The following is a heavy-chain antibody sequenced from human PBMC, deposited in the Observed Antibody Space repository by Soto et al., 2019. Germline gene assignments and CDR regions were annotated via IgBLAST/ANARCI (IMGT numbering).Heavy chain of an antibody. J-gene: IGHJ4*02. V-gene: IGHV3-30-3*02. CDR1: GFTFSSYA. CDR3: ANDRFGDRYDY. CDR2: ISYDGRNK. Sequence: QVQLVESGGGVVQPGRSLRLSCAASGFTFSSYAMHWVRQAPGKGLEWVAVISYDGRNKYYADSVKSRFTISTDNSKNAPDLELNILIAEDPAVYYAANDRFGDRYDYWGQGALVTVSS. D-gene: IGHD3-3*01.